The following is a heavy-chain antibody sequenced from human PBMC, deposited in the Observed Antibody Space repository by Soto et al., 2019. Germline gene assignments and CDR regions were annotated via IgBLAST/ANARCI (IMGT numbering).Heavy chain of an antibody. D-gene: IGHD6-13*01. CDR2: ISGSGGNT. J-gene: IGHJ4*01. Sequence: GGSLRLSCAASGFTFASYAMSWVRQAPGKGLELVSGISGSGGNTYNADSVKGRFTISRDNSKNTLYLDMISLRAEDTAVYYCAKGLSIAAAGTFDYWGHGTLVTVSS. CDR3: AKGLSIAAAGTFDY. CDR1: GFTFASYA. V-gene: IGHV3-23*01.